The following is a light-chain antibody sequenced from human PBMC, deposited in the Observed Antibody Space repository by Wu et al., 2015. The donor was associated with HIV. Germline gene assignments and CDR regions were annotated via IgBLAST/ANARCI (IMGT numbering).Light chain of an antibody. Sequence: EIQMTQSPSTLAASVGDRVTLTCRASQNINNWLAWYQQKPGKAPNLMIYKASSLQNGVSSRFSGSGSGTEFTLTISSLQPDDFATYFCQQYNSYPLTFGGGTKVEIK. CDR3: QQYNSYPLT. J-gene: IGKJ4*01. CDR2: KAS. CDR1: QNINNW. V-gene: IGKV1-5*03.